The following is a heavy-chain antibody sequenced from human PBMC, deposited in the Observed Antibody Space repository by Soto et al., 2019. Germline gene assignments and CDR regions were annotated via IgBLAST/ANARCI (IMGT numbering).Heavy chain of an antibody. CDR1: GGTFSSYA. CDR2: IIPIFGTA. Sequence: GASVKVSCKASGGTFSSYAISWVRQAPGQGLEWMGGIIPIFGTANYAQKFQGRVTITADESTSTAYIELSSLRSEDTAVYYCARDRSRYYYDSSGYYHYGMDVWGQGTTVTVSS. CDR3: ARDRSRYYYDSSGYYHYGMDV. V-gene: IGHV1-69*13. J-gene: IGHJ6*02. D-gene: IGHD3-22*01.